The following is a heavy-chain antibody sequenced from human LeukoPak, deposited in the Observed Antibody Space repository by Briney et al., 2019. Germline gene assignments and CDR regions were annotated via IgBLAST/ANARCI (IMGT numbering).Heavy chain of an antibody. Sequence: GESLKISCKTSGYSFIGYSIGWVRQVPGKGLDWVGLHFPGDGQTSYSPSFQGQVSISSDKSSATAYLQWSSLKASDSGIYYCVRRGYYDTRIRFHFDFWGQGSLVTVSS. CDR1: GYSFIGYS. D-gene: IGHD3-22*01. CDR3: VRRGYYDTRIRFHFDF. J-gene: IGHJ4*02. V-gene: IGHV5-51*01. CDR2: HFPGDGQT.